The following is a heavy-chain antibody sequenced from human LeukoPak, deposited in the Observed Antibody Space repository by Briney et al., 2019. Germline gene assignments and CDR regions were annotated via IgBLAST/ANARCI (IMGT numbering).Heavy chain of an antibody. CDR3: ARSTSIAAALSFDY. CDR2: INPNSGGT. CDR1: GHTFTGYY. V-gene: IGHV1-2*02. Sequence: ASVKVSCKASGHTFTGYYMHWVRQAPGQGLEWMGWINPNSGGTNYAQKFQGRVTMTRDTSISTAYMELSRLRSDDTAVYYCARSTSIAAALSFDYWGQGTLVTVSS. D-gene: IGHD6-6*01. J-gene: IGHJ4*02.